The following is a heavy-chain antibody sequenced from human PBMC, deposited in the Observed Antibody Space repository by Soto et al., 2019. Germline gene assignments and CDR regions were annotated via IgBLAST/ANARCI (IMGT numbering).Heavy chain of an antibody. CDR1: GGSFSGYY. Sequence: QVQLQQWGAGLLKPSETLSLTCAVYGGSFSGYYWSWIRQPPGKGLEWIGEINHSGSTNYNPSLKSRVTISVDTTQNQFSLKLSSVTAADTAVYYWARANELLRPFDYWGEGTLVTVSS. CDR2: INHSGST. J-gene: IGHJ4*02. CDR3: ARANELLRPFDY. V-gene: IGHV4-34*01. D-gene: IGHD2-15*01.